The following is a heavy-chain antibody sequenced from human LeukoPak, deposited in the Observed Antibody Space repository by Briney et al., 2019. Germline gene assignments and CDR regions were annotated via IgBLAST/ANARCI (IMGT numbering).Heavy chain of an antibody. CDR3: ASDYYGSGSYYMGDY. Sequence: SVKVSCKASGGTFSSYAISWVRQAPGQGLEWMGGIIPIFGTANYAQKFQGRVTITTDESTSTAYMELSSLRSEDTAVYYCASDYYGSGSYYMGDYWGQRTLVTVSS. V-gene: IGHV1-69*05. CDR1: GGTFSSYA. J-gene: IGHJ4*02. CDR2: IIPIFGTA. D-gene: IGHD3-10*01.